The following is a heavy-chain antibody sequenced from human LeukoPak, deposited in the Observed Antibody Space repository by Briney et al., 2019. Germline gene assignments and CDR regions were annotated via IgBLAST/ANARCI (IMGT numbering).Heavy chain of an antibody. Sequence: ASVKVSCKASGYTFTGYYMHWVRQAPGQGLEWMGWINPNSGGTNYAQKFQGRVTMTRDTSISTAYMELSRLRSDGTAVYYCARVGDTYCGGDCYIFDYWGQGTLVTVSS. CDR2: INPNSGGT. CDR3: ARVGDTYCGGDCYIFDY. D-gene: IGHD2-21*02. V-gene: IGHV1-2*02. J-gene: IGHJ4*02. CDR1: GYTFTGYY.